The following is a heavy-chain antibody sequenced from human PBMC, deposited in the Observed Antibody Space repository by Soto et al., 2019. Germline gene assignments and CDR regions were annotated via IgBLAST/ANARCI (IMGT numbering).Heavy chain of an antibody. V-gene: IGHV4-34*01. CDR2: INHSGST. CDR3: ARGSPRPIASACYHHVGMFV. Sequence: SETLSLTCAVYGGSFSGYYWSWIRQPPGKGLEWIGEINHSGSTNYNPSLKSRVTISVDTSKNQFSLKLSSVTAADTAVYYCARGSPRPIASACYHHVGMFVRGQRTTVTVSS. D-gene: IGHD6-13*01. CDR1: GGSFSGYY. J-gene: IGHJ6*02.